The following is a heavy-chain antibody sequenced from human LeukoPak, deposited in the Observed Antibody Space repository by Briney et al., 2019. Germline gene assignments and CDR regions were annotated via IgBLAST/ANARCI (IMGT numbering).Heavy chain of an antibody. J-gene: IGHJ4*02. CDR1: GFTFSSYS. CDR3: ATREQYQLLDLDY. D-gene: IGHD2-2*01. CDR2: ISSSSSTI. Sequence: PGGSLRLSCAASGFTFSSYSMNWVRQAPGKGLEWVSYISSSSSTIYYADSVKGRFTISRDNAKNSLYLQMNSLRAEDTAVYYCATREQYQLLDLDYWGQGTLVTVSS. V-gene: IGHV3-48*01.